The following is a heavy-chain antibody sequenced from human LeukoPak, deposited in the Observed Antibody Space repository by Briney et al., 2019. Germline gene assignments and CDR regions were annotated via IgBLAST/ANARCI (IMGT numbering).Heavy chain of an antibody. Sequence: PSETLSLTCTVSGVSISSYYWSWIRQPPGKGLEWIGYNYYSGSPNYNPSLKSRVTISLDTSKSRFSLKLSSVTAADTAVYYCARGSRDCSSTSCYAGIHYWGQGTLVTVSS. V-gene: IGHV4-59*08. J-gene: IGHJ4*02. D-gene: IGHD2-2*01. CDR2: NYYSGSP. CDR3: ARGSRDCSSTSCYAGIHY. CDR1: GVSISSYY.